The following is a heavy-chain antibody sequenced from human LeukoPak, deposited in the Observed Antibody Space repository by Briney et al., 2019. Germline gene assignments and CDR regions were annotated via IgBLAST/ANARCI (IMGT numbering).Heavy chain of an antibody. Sequence: SETLSLTCTVSGGSISSYYWSWIRQPAGKGLEWIGRIYTSGSTNYNPFLKSRVTMSVDTSKNQFSLKLSSVTAADTAVYYCARHCSSTSCYQYYYYYMDVWGKGTTVTVSS. V-gene: IGHV4-4*07. J-gene: IGHJ6*03. D-gene: IGHD2-2*01. CDR3: ARHCSSTSCYQYYYYYMDV. CDR2: IYTSGST. CDR1: GGSISSYY.